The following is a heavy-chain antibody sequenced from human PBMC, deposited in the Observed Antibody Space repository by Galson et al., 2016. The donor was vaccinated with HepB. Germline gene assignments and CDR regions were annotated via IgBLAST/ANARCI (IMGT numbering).Heavy chain of an antibody. Sequence: SLRLSCADSRGTFSTFAMSWVRQAPGKGLEWVSTISGDGGRTYSADSVKGRFTISRDNSKKTLYLQMNSLRAADTAVYYCARVTRYDRSDYYRHFDCWGQGTLVTVSS. CDR3: ARVTRYDRSDYYRHFDC. J-gene: IGHJ4*02. CDR2: ISGDGGRT. CDR1: RGTFSTFA. D-gene: IGHD3-22*01. V-gene: IGHV3-23*01.